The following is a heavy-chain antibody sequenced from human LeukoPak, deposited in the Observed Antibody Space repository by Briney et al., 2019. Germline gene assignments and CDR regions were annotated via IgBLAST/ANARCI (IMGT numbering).Heavy chain of an antibody. Sequence: PSETLSLTCTVSGGSISSGSYYWSWIRQPAGKGLEWIGRIYTSGSTNYNPSLKSRVTISVDTSKNQFSLKLSSVTAADTAVYYCAGGGLRPEYFDYWGQGTLVTVSS. D-gene: IGHD5-12*01. J-gene: IGHJ4*02. V-gene: IGHV4-61*02. CDR3: AGGGLRPEYFDY. CDR1: GGSISSGSYY. CDR2: IYTSGST.